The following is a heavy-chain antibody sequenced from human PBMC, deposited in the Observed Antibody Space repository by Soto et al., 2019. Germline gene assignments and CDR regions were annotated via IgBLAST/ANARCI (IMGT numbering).Heavy chain of an antibody. CDR2: VSGSGGST. CDR3: AKEGPYINSFCTAGYFQR. J-gene: IGHJ1*01. Sequence: GSLRLSCEAPGFTFNNYAMNWVRQAPWKGLEWISHVSGSGGSTDYADSVKGRFTISKDSSKNTLDLQMNSLRAEDTALYYCAKEGPYINSFCTAGYFQRWGEGNKVTVSS. D-gene: IGHD2-8*01. CDR1: GFTFNNYA. V-gene: IGHV3-23*01.